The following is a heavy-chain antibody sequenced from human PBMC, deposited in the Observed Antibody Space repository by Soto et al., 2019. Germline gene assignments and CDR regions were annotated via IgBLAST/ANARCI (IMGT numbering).Heavy chain of an antibody. CDR3: QLTQFYGRNWFDP. D-gene: IGHD3-10*01. CDR1: GFSLSTSGVG. Sequence: QITLKESGPTLVKPTQTLTLTCTFSGFSLSTSGVGVGWIRQPPGKALEWLALIYWDDDKRYGPSLKSRLTIPKDTSKNQVVLTVTVIDPVYPATYNCQLTQFYGRNWFDPSGQGTLVTVSS. J-gene: IGHJ5*02. V-gene: IGHV2-5*05. CDR2: IYWDDDK.